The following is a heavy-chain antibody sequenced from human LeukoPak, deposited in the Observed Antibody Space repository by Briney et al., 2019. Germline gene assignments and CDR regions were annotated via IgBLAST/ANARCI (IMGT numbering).Heavy chain of an antibody. D-gene: IGHD6-6*01. CDR3: ASTVDSSSSQGLFDY. Sequence: GRSLRLSCAASGFTFSSYGMHGVRQAPGKGREWGAVIWYDGSNKYYADSVKGRFTISRDNSKNTLYLQMNSLRAEDTAVYYCASTVDSSSSQGLFDYWGQGTLVTVSS. CDR2: IWYDGSNK. J-gene: IGHJ4*02. CDR1: GFTFSSYG. V-gene: IGHV3-33*01.